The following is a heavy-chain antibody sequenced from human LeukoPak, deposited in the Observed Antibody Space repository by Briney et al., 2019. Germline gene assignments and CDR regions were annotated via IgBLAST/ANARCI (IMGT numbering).Heavy chain of an antibody. V-gene: IGHV4-39*01. D-gene: IGHD3-10*01. CDR2: INYSGSS. CDR1: GGSITSPSYY. CDR3: ARRVYGLGLARTKQPRFDP. Sequence: PSETLSLTCTVSGGSITSPSYYWGWIRQPPGKGLEWIGDINYSGSSYYNPSLKTRVTISVDTSKNQFSLRLSSVTAADTAVYYCARRVYGLGLARTKQPRFDPWGQGTLVTVSS. J-gene: IGHJ5*02.